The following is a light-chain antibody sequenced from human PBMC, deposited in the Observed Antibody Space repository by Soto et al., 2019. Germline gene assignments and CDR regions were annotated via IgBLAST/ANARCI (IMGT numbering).Light chain of an antibody. V-gene: IGLV1-40*03. J-gene: IGLJ1*01. CDR2: GII. CDR1: SSNIGAGYD. CDR3: QSYDNSLSGLEV. Sequence: QTVVTQPPSVSGAPGQRVTISCTGSSSNIGAGYDVHWYQQLPGAAPKLLIFGIINRPSGVSERFSGSRSGASASLAITGLQAEDEADYFCQSYDNSLSGLEVFGTGTKLTVL.